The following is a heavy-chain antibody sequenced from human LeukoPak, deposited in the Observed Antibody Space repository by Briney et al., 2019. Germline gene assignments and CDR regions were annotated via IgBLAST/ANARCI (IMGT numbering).Heavy chain of an antibody. Sequence: GASVKVSCKASGGTFSSYAISWVRQAPGQGLEWMGGIIPIFGTANYAQKFQGRVTITADKSTSTAYMELSRLRSDDTAVYYCAGSSGSSFDPWGQGTLVTVSS. CDR2: IIPIFGTA. J-gene: IGHJ5*02. CDR1: GGTFSSYA. CDR3: AGSSGSSFDP. D-gene: IGHD6-19*01. V-gene: IGHV1-69*06.